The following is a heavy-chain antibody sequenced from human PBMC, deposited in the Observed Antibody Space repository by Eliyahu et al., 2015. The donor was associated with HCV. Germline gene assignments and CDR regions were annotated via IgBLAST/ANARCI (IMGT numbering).Heavy chain of an antibody. Sequence: EVQLVESGGGLVQPGGSLKLSCAASGFPFSGSAMPWVRQASGKGLEWVGRIRSKANSYATAYAASVKGRFTISRDDSKNTAYLQMNSLKTEDTAVYYCTRLGSGDGYSGYWGQGTLVTVSS. CDR3: TRLGSGDGYSGY. CDR1: GFPFSGSA. CDR2: IRSKANSYAT. V-gene: IGHV3-73*01. D-gene: IGHD5-24*01. J-gene: IGHJ4*02.